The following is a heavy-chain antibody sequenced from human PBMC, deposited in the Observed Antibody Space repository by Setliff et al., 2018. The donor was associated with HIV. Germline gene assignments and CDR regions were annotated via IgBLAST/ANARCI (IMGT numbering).Heavy chain of an antibody. CDR2: IYTSGTT. CDR1: GGSISSYY. D-gene: IGHD3-16*01. CDR3: ARDSGSFTSGADWYFAL. J-gene: IGHJ2*01. V-gene: IGHV4-4*08. Sequence: KTSETLSLTCTVSGGSISSYYWSWIRQPPGKGLEWIGYIYTSGTTNYNPSLKSRVSISVDTSKNQFSLRLSSVTAADTAVYYCARDSGSFTSGADWYFALWGRGTLVTSPQ.